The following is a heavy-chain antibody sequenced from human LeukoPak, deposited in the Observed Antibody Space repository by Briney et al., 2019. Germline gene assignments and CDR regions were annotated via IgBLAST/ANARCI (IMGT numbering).Heavy chain of an antibody. Sequence: GASVKVSCKASGGTFSSYAISWVRQAPGQGPEWMGGIIPIFGTANYAQKFQGRVTITADESTSTAYMELSSLRSEDTAVYYCARSGILYDYVWGSYRPTSFDYWGQGTLVTVSS. CDR1: GGTFSSYA. CDR3: ARSGILYDYVWGSYRPTSFDY. J-gene: IGHJ4*02. V-gene: IGHV1-69*13. D-gene: IGHD3-16*02. CDR2: IIPIFGTA.